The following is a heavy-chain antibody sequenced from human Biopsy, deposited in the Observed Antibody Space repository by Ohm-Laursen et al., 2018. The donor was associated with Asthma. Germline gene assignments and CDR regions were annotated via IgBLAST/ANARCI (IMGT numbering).Heavy chain of an antibody. Sequence: ASVKVSCKASGYTFRSYGVSWVRQAPGQGLEWMGWISPFTGGTHFGQKFQGRVTMTTDTSTDTAYMELRSLRSDDTAVYYCARHPYNFGGLDYWGQGSLVLVSS. J-gene: IGHJ4*02. D-gene: IGHD5-24*01. V-gene: IGHV1-18*04. CDR3: ARHPYNFGGLDY. CDR1: GYTFRSYG. CDR2: ISPFTGGT.